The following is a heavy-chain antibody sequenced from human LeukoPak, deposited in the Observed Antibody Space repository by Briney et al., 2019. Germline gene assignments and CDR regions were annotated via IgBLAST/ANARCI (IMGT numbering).Heavy chain of an antibody. CDR2: INPNSGGT. J-gene: IGHJ4*02. CDR3: ARDPVPYGDYVGSFDY. D-gene: IGHD4-17*01. CDR1: GYTFTGYY. Sequence: ASVKVSCKASGYTFTGYYMHWVRQAPGQGLEWMGWINPNSGGTNYAQKFQGRVTITADKSTSTAYMELSSLRSEDTAVYYCARDPVPYGDYVGSFDYRGQGTLVTVSS. V-gene: IGHV1-2*02.